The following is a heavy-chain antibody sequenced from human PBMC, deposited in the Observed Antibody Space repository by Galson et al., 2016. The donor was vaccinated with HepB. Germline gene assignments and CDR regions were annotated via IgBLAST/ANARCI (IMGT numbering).Heavy chain of an antibody. Sequence: SLRLSCAASGFTFNTYAMGWVRQAPGKGLEWVSTISHTGGSTYYADSVEGRFTISRDNSKNTLYLQMNSLRAEDTAVYYCAKVSRRDYALPYFDYWGQGTLVTVSS. CDR2: ISHTGGST. D-gene: IGHD4/OR15-4a*01. CDR1: GFTFNTYA. CDR3: AKVSRRDYALPYFDY. V-gene: IGHV3-23*01. J-gene: IGHJ4*02.